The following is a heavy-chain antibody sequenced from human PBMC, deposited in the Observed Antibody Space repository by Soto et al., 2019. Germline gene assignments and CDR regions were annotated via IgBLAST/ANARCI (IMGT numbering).Heavy chain of an antibody. CDR1: GFTFTNYA. V-gene: IGHV3-23*01. CDR3: AKAGNYNVRSGYYYFDH. D-gene: IGHD3-22*01. CDR2: VSKSGDST. Sequence: EVQLLESGGGLAQPGGSLRLSCEASGFTFTNYAMNWVRQAPGKGLEWVSSVSKSGDSTNYADSVTGRFTISRDNSKNTVSLQMNRLRVEDTAVYYCAKAGNYNVRSGYYYFDHWGQGMLVTVSS. J-gene: IGHJ4*02.